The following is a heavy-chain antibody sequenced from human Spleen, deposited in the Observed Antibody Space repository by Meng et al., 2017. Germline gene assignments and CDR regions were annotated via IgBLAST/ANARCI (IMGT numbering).Heavy chain of an antibody. CDR1: GGSISSSNW. J-gene: IGHJ4*02. D-gene: IGHD6-19*01. V-gene: IGHV4-4*02. CDR3: ARGSFSSGWGI. CDR2: MSHSGRT. Sequence: QLQLQESGPGLVKPSGTLSLTCAVSGGSISSSNWWTWVRQPPGKGLDWIGEMSHSGRTNYNPSLKSRVTISLDESKNQFSLKLNSVTAADTAIYYCARGSFSSGWGIWGQGTLVTVSS.